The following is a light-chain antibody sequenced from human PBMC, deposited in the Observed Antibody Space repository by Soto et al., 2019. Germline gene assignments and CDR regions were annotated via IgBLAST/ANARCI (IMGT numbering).Light chain of an antibody. Sequence: DIQMTQSPSTLSASVGDRVIITCRASESISNWLAWYQQKPGKAPKLLIYKASSLESGVPSRFSGSGSGTEFTLTISSLQPDDFATYYCQQYNSYSPRTFGQGTKVDIK. CDR3: QQYNSYSPRT. V-gene: IGKV1-5*03. CDR1: ESISNW. J-gene: IGKJ1*01. CDR2: KAS.